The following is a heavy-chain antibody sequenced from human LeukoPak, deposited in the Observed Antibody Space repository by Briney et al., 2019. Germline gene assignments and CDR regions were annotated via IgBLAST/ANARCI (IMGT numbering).Heavy chain of an antibody. CDR1: GFTFSSYA. CDR2: ITSGGST. Sequence: GGSLRLSCATSGFTFSSYAISWVRPAPGKGLEWVSAITSGGSTYYADSVKGRFTISRDNSKNTLYLQMNSLRAEDTAIYYCAKKGGYGDPLGYWGQGTLVTVSS. CDR3: AKKGGYGDPLGY. D-gene: IGHD4-17*01. J-gene: IGHJ4*02. V-gene: IGHV3-23*01.